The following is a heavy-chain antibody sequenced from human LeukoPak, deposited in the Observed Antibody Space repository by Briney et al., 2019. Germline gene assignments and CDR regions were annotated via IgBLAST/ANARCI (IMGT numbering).Heavy chain of an antibody. D-gene: IGHD1-26*01. CDR2: ISDRGSST. J-gene: IGHJ4*02. CDR3: AKKSVGTTTGGPFDY. V-gene: IGHV3-23*01. Sequence: GGSLRLSCAASGFTFRAYAMRWVRQAPGKGREWVAGISDRGSSTNYADSVKGRFTISRYNSKNTLYLQMNSLKAEDTALYYCAKKSVGTTTGGPFDYWGQGTLVIVSS. CDR1: GFTFRAYA.